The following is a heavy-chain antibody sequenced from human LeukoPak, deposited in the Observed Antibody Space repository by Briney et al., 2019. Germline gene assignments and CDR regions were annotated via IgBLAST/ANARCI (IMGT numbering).Heavy chain of an antibody. CDR2: FDPEDGET. CDR3: ATIPYGDYGSYYFDY. D-gene: IGHD4-17*01. CDR1: GYTLNELF. V-gene: IGHV1-24*01. J-gene: IGHJ4*02. Sequence: ASVKVSCKVSGYTLNELFMHWVGQAPGKGPEGMGGFDPEDGETNYAQKFQGRVTMTEDTSTDTAYMELSSLRSEDTAVYYCATIPYGDYGSYYFDYWGQGTLVTVSS.